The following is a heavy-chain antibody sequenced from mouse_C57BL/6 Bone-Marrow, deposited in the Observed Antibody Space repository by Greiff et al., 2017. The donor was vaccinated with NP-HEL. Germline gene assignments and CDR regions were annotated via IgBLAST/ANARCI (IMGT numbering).Heavy chain of an antibody. J-gene: IGHJ4*01. CDR2: IYPGSGNT. Sequence: QVQLQQSGPELVKPGASVKISCKASGYSFTSYYIHWVKQRPGQGLEWIGWIYPGSGNTKYNEKFKGKATLTADTSSSTAYLQLSSLTSEDSAVYYCARKLREGAMDYWGQGTSVTVSS. CDR3: ARKLREGAMDY. V-gene: IGHV1-66*01. D-gene: IGHD1-1*01. CDR1: GYSFTSYY.